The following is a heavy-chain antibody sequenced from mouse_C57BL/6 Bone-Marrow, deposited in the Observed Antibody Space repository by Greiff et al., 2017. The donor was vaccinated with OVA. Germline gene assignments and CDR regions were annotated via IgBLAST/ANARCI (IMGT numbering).Heavy chain of an antibody. CDR2: IDPENGDT. D-gene: IGHD4-1*01. CDR3: TRRLGRGYFDY. V-gene: IGHV14-4*01. Sequence: EVMLVESGAELVRPGASVKLSCTASGFNIKDDYMHWVKQRPEQGLEWIGWIDPENGDTEYASKFQGKATITADTSSNTAYLQLSSLTSEDTAVYYCTRRLGRGYFDYWGQGTTLTVSS. J-gene: IGHJ2*01. CDR1: GFNIKDDY.